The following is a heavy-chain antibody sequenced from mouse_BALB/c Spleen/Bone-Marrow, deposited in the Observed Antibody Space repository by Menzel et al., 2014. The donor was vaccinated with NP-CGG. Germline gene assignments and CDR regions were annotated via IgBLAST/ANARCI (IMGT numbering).Heavy chain of an antibody. Sequence: EVKLMESGPGLVKPSQSLSLTCTVTGYSITSDYAWNRIRQFPGNKLEWMGYISYSGSTSYNPSLKSRISITRDTSKNQFFLQLNSVATENTATYYCAYRYAYWAQGTLVTVSA. CDR1: GYSITSDYA. J-gene: IGHJ3*01. CDR2: ISYSGST. V-gene: IGHV3-2*02. D-gene: IGHD2-14*01. CDR3: AYRYAY.